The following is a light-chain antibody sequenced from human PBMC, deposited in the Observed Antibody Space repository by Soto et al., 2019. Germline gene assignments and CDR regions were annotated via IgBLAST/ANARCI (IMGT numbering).Light chain of an antibody. Sequence: EIVLTQSPATLSLSPGERATLSCRASQSVSSYLAWYQQKPGQAPRLLIYDASNRATGIPARFSGSGSGTAFTLPISSLEPEDFAVYYCQQRSNWPHTFGRGTKLEIK. CDR3: QQRSNWPHT. CDR2: DAS. CDR1: QSVSSY. V-gene: IGKV3-11*01. J-gene: IGKJ2*01.